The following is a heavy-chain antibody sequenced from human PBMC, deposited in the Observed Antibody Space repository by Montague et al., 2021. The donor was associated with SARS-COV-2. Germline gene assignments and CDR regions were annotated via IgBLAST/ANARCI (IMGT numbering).Heavy chain of an antibody. D-gene: IGHD3-3*01. CDR2: LYYSGST. J-gene: IGHJ5*02. CDR1: GGSISSGSYY. Sequence: SQTLSLTCTVSGGSISSGSYYWGWIRQPPGKGLEWIGSLYYSGSTYYNPSLKSRVTISVDTSKNQFPLKLSSVTAADTAVYYCARQASSRITIFGVVISEGWLDPWGQGTLVTVSS. V-gene: IGHV4-39*01. CDR3: ARQASSRITIFGVVISEGWLDP.